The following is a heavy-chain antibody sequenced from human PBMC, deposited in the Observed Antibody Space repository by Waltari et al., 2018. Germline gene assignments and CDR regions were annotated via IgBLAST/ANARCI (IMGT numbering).Heavy chain of an antibody. V-gene: IGHV4-34*01. CDR2: INHSGST. Sequence: QVQLQQWGAGLLKPSETLSLTCAVYGGSFSGYYWSWIRQPPGKGLEGIGEINHSGSTNYNPSLKSRVTISVDTSKNQFSLKLSSVTAADTAVYYCARRRRVGGLDYWGQGTLVTVSS. CDR3: ARRRRVGGLDY. D-gene: IGHD6-19*01. J-gene: IGHJ4*02. CDR1: GGSFSGYY.